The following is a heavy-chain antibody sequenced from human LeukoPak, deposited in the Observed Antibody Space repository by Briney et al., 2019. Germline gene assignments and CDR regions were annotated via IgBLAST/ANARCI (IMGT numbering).Heavy chain of an antibody. CDR3: ARTYFADSSAYRPLDY. Sequence: PGGSLRLSCAASGFTFSSYAMNWVRQAPGKGLEWVSSISGSSTDIYYADSVKGRFTISRDNAKNSLYLQVNSLRAEDTAVYYCARTYFADSSAYRPLDYWGQGALVTVSS. CDR2: ISGSSTDI. D-gene: IGHD3-22*01. J-gene: IGHJ4*02. CDR1: GFTFSSYA. V-gene: IGHV3-21*01.